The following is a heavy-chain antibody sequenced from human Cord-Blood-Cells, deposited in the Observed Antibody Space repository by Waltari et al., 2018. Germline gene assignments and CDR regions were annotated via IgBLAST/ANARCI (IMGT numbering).Heavy chain of an antibody. V-gene: IGHV4-59*08. CDR3: ARHRPGIAAAGAYYFDY. CDR2: IYYSGST. Sequence: QVQLQESGPGLVKPSETLSLTCTVSGGSISSYYWSWIRQPPGKGLEWIGYIYYSGSTNYNPSLKSRVTISVDTSKNQFSLKLSSVTAADTAVYYCARHRPGIAAAGAYYFDYWGQGTLVTVSS. J-gene: IGHJ4*02. CDR1: GGSISSYY. D-gene: IGHD6-13*01.